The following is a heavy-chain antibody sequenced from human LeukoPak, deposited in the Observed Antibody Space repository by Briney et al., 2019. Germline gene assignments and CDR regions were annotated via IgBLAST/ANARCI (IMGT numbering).Heavy chain of an antibody. CDR2: IYTNGSS. CDR1: GASVSGFY. J-gene: IGHJ6*03. V-gene: IGHV4-4*07. CDR3: ARDWQNIVLVPVLYYYYYMDV. Sequence: SETLSLTCTVSGASVSGFYWTWIRQPAGKGLEWIGRIYTNGSSSYNPSLKSRVTMSEDTSQIQFSLKLTSVTAADTAVYYCARDWQNIVLVPVLYYYYYMDVWGKGTTVTVSS. D-gene: IGHD2-2*01.